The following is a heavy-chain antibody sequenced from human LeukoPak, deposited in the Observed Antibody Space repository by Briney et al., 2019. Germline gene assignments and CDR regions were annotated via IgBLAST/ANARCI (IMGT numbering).Heavy chain of an antibody. CDR2: ISRSGSTK. CDR1: GFTFSTYW. V-gene: IGHV3-11*01. J-gene: IGHJ6*03. Sequence: GGSLRLSCAASGFTFSTYWMGWVRQAPGKGLEWVSSISRSGSTKYYADSVKGRFTISRDNAKNSLFLQMNSLRAEDTAVYYCARVLRYCSGGNCYSGGLGYMDVWGKGTTVTISS. CDR3: ARVLRYCSGGNCYSGGLGYMDV. D-gene: IGHD2-15*01.